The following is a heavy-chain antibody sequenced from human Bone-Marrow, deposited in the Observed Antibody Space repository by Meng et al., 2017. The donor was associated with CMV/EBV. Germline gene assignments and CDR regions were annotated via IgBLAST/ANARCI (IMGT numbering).Heavy chain of an antibody. V-gene: IGHV3-53*01. J-gene: IGHJ6*01. CDR1: GFTVSRHY. CDR3: ARDRLPAADYYYFGMDV. Sequence: GESLKISCAASGFTVSRHYMNWVRQAPGKGLEWVSVIYSGGSTYYADSVKGRFTISRDNPKNTLYLQMNGLRADDTAVYYCARDRLPAADYYYFGMDVWGQGTTVTGSS. CDR2: IYSGGST. D-gene: IGHD2-2*01.